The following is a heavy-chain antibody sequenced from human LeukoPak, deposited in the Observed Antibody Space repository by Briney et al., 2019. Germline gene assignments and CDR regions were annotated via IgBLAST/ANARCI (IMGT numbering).Heavy chain of an antibody. CDR1: GFTFSRYG. J-gene: IGHJ6*02. D-gene: IGHD3-10*01. Sequence: PGGSLRLSCAASGFTFSRYGMHWVRQAPGKGLERVAVISYDGSNKYYADSVKRRFPISRDNSKNTLYLQMNSLRAEDTAVYYCAKVEGGRFGELLPTYYYYGMDVWGQGTTVTVSS. V-gene: IGHV3-30*18. CDR3: AKVEGGRFGELLPTYYYYGMDV. CDR2: ISYDGSNK.